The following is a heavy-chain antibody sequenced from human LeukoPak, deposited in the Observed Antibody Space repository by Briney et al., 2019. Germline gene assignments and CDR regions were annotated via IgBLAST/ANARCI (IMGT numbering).Heavy chain of an antibody. CDR2: IYYSGST. V-gene: IGHV4-59*01. CDR1: GDSISGYY. CDR3: ARGPYYYDSSRSYFDY. D-gene: IGHD3-22*01. Sequence: SETLSLTCTVSGDSISGYYWSWIRQPPGKGLEWIGYIYYSGSTNYNPSLKSRVTISVDTSKNQFSLKLSSVTAADTAVYYCARGPYYYDSSRSYFDYWGQGTLVTASS. J-gene: IGHJ4*02.